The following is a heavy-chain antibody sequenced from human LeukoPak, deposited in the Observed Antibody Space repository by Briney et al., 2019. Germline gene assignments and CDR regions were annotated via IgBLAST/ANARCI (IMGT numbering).Heavy chain of an antibody. J-gene: IGHJ4*02. CDR3: ARRLYSSSWRAILTFDY. CDR1: PDSTTSNF. Sequence: PSETLSLTCTVSPDSTTSNFWSWVRQPPGKGLEWIGEIHRSGSTNYNPSLQSRVTISVDTSKNQFSLKLSSVTAADTAVYYCARRLYSSSWRAILTFDYWGQGTLVTVSS. D-gene: IGHD6-13*01. V-gene: IGHV4-4*08. CDR2: IHRSGST.